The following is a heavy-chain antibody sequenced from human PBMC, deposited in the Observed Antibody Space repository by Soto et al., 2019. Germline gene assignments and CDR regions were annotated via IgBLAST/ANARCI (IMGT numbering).Heavy chain of an antibody. Sequence: PSETLSPTCTVSGGSISSYYWSWIRQPAGKGLEWIGRIYTSGSTNYNPTLKGRVTMSVATSKNQFSLKLSAVTAADTAGYSCGVGGDYYDSSGYYCAWGQGTLVTVSS. J-gene: IGHJ5*02. CDR2: IYTSGST. V-gene: IGHV4-4*07. CDR3: GVGGDYYDSSGYYCA. CDR1: GGSISSYY. D-gene: IGHD3-22*01.